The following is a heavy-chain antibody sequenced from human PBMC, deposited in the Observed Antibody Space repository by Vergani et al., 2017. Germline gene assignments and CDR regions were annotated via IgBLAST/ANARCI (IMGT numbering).Heavy chain of an antibody. J-gene: IGHJ6*02. D-gene: IGHD3-9*01. V-gene: IGHV1-18*01. Sequence: QVHLVQSGVEVRKPGASVKVSCQASGYTFTSYGVSWVRQAPGQGLEWMGWISPYNGNTHYARKFQVRVTMTTDTSTNTVYLEWRNLRSDDTALYYCARDRSPYDVILTECLWDYVMVVWGQGTTVTVAS. CDR2: ISPYNGNT. CDR1: GYTFTSYG. CDR3: ARDRSPYDVILTECLWDYVMVV.